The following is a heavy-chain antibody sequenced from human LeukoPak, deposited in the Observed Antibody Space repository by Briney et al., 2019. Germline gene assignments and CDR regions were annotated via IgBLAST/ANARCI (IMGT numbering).Heavy chain of an antibody. V-gene: IGHV3-23*01. CDR1: GFTFSSYA. J-gene: IGHJ4*02. Sequence: SGGSLRLSCAASGFTFSSYAMSWVRQAPGKGLEWVSAISGSGGSTYYADSVKGRFTISRDNSKNTLYLQMNSLRAEDTAVYYCAKDRVYYGSGSYFNYWGQGTLVTVSS. D-gene: IGHD3-10*01. CDR3: AKDRVYYGSGSYFNY. CDR2: ISGSGGST.